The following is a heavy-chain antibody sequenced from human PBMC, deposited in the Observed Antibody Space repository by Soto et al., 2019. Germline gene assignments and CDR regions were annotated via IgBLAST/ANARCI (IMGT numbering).Heavy chain of an antibody. CDR1: GGSINSGDCY. Sequence: PSETLSLTCTVSGGSINSGDCYWSWIRQPPGKGLEWIGYIYYSGSTYHNPSLKSRINISVDTSKNQFSLKLSSVTAADTAVYYCATVPTYYYDRSGYANAFDMWGQGTMVTVSS. J-gene: IGHJ3*02. V-gene: IGHV4-30-4*01. CDR3: ATVPTYYYDRSGYANAFDM. D-gene: IGHD3-22*01. CDR2: IYYSGST.